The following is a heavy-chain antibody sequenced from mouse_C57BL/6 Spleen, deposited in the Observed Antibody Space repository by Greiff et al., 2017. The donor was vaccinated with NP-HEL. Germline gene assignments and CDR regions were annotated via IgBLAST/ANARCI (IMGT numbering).Heavy chain of an antibody. Sequence: VHVTQSGAELVKPGASVKLSCKASGYTFTEYTIHWVKQRSGQGIEWIGWFYPGSGSIKYNEKFKDKATLTADKSSSTVYMELSRLTSEDSAVYFCARHEWALYDYDGNWYFDVWGTGTTVTVSS. CDR2: FYPGSGSI. V-gene: IGHV1-62-2*01. D-gene: IGHD2-4*01. CDR1: GYTFTEYT. CDR3: ARHEWALYDYDGNWYFDV. J-gene: IGHJ1*03.